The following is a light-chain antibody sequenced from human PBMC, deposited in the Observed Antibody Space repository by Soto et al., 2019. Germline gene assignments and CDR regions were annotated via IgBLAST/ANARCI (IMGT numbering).Light chain of an antibody. Sequence: EIVLTQSPGTLSLSPGERATLSCRASQSVSSSYLAWYQQKPGQAPRLLIYGASSRATGIPDRFSGRGSGTDFTVTISRLEPEDFAVYYCQQYGSSALTFGGGTMVEIK. J-gene: IGKJ4*01. CDR1: QSVSSSY. CDR2: GAS. V-gene: IGKV3-20*01. CDR3: QQYGSSALT.